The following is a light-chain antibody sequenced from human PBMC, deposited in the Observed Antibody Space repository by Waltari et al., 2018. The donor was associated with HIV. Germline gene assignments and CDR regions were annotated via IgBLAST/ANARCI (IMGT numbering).Light chain of an antibody. Sequence: DIVMTQSPLSLPVTLGQPAAISCRSSESLVHSDGYTFFNWFHQSPGQPPRLLIYKVFLRDSGVPDRISGSGSATEFTLKISRVEAEDVGIYYCMQGSHWPYTFGQGTKLEI. CDR3: MQGSHWPYT. CDR2: KVF. V-gene: IGKV2-30*02. CDR1: ESLVHSDGYTF. J-gene: IGKJ2*01.